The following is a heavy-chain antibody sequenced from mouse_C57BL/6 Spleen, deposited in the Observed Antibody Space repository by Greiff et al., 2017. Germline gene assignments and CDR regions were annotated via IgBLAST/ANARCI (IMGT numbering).Heavy chain of an antibody. V-gene: IGHV1-64*01. J-gene: IGHJ3*01. CDR1: GYTFTSYW. CDR2: IHPNSGST. D-gene: IGHD1-1*01. CDR3: ARGGDYSWFAY. Sequence: VKLQQPGAELVKPGASVKLSCKASGYTFTSYWMHWVKQRPGQGLEWIGMIHPNSGSTNYNEKFKSKATLTVDKSSSTAYMQLSSLTSEDSAVYYCARGGDYSWFAYWGQGTLVTVSA.